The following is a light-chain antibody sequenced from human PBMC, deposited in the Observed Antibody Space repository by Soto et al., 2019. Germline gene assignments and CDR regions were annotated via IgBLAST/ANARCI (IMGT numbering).Light chain of an antibody. Sequence: DIKMTQSPSTLSASVGDRVTITCRASHSISSWLAWYQQKPGKAPKLLIYDASSLESGVPSRFSGSGSGTEFTLTISSLQPDDFATYYCQQYNSYSTFGQGTKVDI. CDR2: DAS. CDR1: HSISSW. J-gene: IGKJ1*01. V-gene: IGKV1-5*01. CDR3: QQYNSYST.